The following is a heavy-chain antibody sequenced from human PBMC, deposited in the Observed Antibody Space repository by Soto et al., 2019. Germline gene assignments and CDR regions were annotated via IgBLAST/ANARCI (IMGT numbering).Heavy chain of an antibody. J-gene: IGHJ3*01. CDR2: ILDNGSQQ. Sequence: QMQLVESGGGVVQPGRSLRLSCAASGFTFSNYGMHWVRQAPGKGLEWVSLILDNGSQQFYRDSVRGRFTISRDNSRNTLYLQMNGLRDDDTALYYCVRDDDFETNALDVWGRGTMVSVSS. CDR3: VRDDDFETNALDV. CDR1: GFTFSNYG. V-gene: IGHV3-33*01. D-gene: IGHD3-3*01.